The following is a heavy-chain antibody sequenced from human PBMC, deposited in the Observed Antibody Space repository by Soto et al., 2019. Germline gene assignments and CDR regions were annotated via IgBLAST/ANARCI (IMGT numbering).Heavy chain of an antibody. Sequence: GASLKVSCKASGYPFSSYVVSWVRQVPGQGLEWMGWISGYNGNTNYAQKFQGRVTMTTDTSTSTAYMELSSLRPDDTAIYYCARELLRFFDWFPRGDDAFDVWGQGTVVTVSS. CDR2: ISGYNGNT. J-gene: IGHJ3*01. V-gene: IGHV1-18*01. CDR3: ARELLRFFDWFPRGDDAFDV. D-gene: IGHD3-9*01. CDR1: GYPFSSYV.